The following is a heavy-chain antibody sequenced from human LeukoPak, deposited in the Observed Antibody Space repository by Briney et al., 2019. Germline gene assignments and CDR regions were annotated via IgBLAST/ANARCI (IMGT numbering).Heavy chain of an antibody. CDR1: GGSIISNTYY. Sequence: SETLSLTCTVSGGSIISNTYYWGWIRQPPGKGLEWIGSFYYSGTTYYNPSRKSPVTISVDTSKNQFSLKLGSVNAADTAVYYCARLPVRYYYYMDVWGKGTTVTVSS. V-gene: IGHV4-39*01. CDR2: FYYSGTT. CDR3: ARLPVRYYYYMDV. J-gene: IGHJ6*03.